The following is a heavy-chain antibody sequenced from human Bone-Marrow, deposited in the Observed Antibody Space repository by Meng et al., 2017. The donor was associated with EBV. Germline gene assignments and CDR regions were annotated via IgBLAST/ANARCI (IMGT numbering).Heavy chain of an antibody. Sequence: QVQLQQWGAGLLKPSXTLSLTGDVYGGSFSGYYWSWIRQPPGKGLEWIGEINHSGSTNYNPSLKSRVTISVDTSKNQFSLKLSSVTAADTAVYYCARVGDSSIISVEFDYWGQGTLVTVSS. V-gene: IGHV4-34*01. CDR3: ARVGDSSIISVEFDY. D-gene: IGHD6-13*01. J-gene: IGHJ4*02. CDR2: INHSGST. CDR1: GGSFSGYY.